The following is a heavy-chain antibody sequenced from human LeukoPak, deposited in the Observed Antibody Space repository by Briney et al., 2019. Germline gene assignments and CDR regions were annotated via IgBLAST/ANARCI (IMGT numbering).Heavy chain of an antibody. CDR2: INWNGGST. J-gene: IGHJ3*02. Sequence: GGSLGLSCAASGFTFDDYGMSWVRQAPGKGLEWVSGINWNGGSTGYADSVKGRFSISRDNAKNSLYLQVSSLRAEDTAWYYCARGQNYYGSGSQTFDIWGQGTMVTVSS. D-gene: IGHD3-10*01. CDR3: ARGQNYYGSGSQTFDI. CDR1: GFTFDDYG. V-gene: IGHV3-20*04.